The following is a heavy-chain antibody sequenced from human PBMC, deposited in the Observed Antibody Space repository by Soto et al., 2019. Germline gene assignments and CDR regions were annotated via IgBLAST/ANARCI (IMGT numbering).Heavy chain of an antibody. Sequence: GGSLRLSCAASGFTFRSYAMHWVRQAPGKGPEYVSAISSNGGSTYYANSVKGRFTISRDNSKNTLYLQMGSLRAEDMAVYYCARALGYAFDIWGQGTMVTVSS. D-gene: IGHD7-27*01. CDR3: ARALGYAFDI. CDR2: ISSNGGST. J-gene: IGHJ3*02. V-gene: IGHV3-64*01. CDR1: GFTFRSYA.